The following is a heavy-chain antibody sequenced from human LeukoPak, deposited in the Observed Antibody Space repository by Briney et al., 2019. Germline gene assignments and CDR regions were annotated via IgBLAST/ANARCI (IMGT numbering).Heavy chain of an antibody. Sequence: GASVKVSCMASGYTFTGYYIHWVRQAPGQGLEWMGWINPKSGGTNYAQKFQGRVTMTRETSISTAYMELTSLTSDDTAVYYCARDDDGIDYWGQGTLVIVSS. CDR3: ARDDDGIDY. V-gene: IGHV1-2*02. D-gene: IGHD1-26*01. J-gene: IGHJ4*02. CDR1: GYTFTGYY. CDR2: INPKSGGT.